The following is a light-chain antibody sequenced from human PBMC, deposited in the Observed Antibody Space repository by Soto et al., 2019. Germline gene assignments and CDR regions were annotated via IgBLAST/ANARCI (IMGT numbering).Light chain of an antibody. CDR3: QHYGNLPHT. V-gene: IGKV1-33*01. Sequence: DSQMTQTPSSLAASVGDRVTITCPANQHISNYVNWYQQKPGKAPRLLIYDVSKLQTGVPSRFSGSGYGTDFTLTISSLLPEESATYYSQHYGNLPHTCGPGTKLDIK. CDR1: QHISNY. J-gene: IGKJ2*01. CDR2: DVS.